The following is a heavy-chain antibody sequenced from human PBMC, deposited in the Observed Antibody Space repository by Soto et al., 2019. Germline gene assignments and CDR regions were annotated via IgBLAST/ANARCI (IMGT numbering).Heavy chain of an antibody. CDR2: ISPYSGNT. CDR1: GYIFVNYG. J-gene: IGHJ6*02. Sequence: QVQLVQSGDEVRKPGSSVKVSCKASGYIFVNYGIAWVRQAPGQGLEWMGWISPYSGNTHYASKVQGRLTITTATSRSTADRDLVILTSYDTAVYYCAIVDHYVTHTPQDVWGQGTTCTVS. D-gene: IGHD3-16*01. CDR3: AIVDHYVTHTPQDV. V-gene: IGHV1-18*01.